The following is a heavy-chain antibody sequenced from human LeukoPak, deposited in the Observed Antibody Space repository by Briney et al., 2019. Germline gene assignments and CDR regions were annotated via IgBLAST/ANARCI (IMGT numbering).Heavy chain of an antibody. J-gene: IGHJ4*02. CDR3: ARGKLLLWFGELGDYFDY. Sequence: ASVKVSRKASGYTFTGYYMHWVRQAPGQGLEWMGWINPNSGGTNYAQKFQGRVTMTRDTSISTAYMELSRLRSDDTAVYYCARGKLLLWFGELGDYFDYWGQGTLVTVSS. CDR1: GYTFTGYY. V-gene: IGHV1-2*02. CDR2: INPNSGGT. D-gene: IGHD3-10*01.